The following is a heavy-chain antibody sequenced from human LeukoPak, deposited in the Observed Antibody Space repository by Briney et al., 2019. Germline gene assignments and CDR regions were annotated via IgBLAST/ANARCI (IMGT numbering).Heavy chain of an antibody. CDR2: IYSSGTT. CDR3: ASGSSGYDP. D-gene: IGHD5-12*01. V-gene: IGHV4-4*07. J-gene: IGHJ5*02. Sequence: HSETLTLNYHDSRAHLRTYYRTWIRQPAGKGLQWLGRIYSSGTTIYNPSLKSRVTMSVDTSKNQFSLKLSSVTAADTAAYFCASGSSGYDPWGQGTLVTVSS. CDR1: RAHLRTYY.